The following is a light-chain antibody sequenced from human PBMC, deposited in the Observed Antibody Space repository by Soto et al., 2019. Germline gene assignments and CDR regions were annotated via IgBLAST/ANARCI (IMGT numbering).Light chain of an antibody. CDR2: DVS. CDR1: SSDVGGYNY. V-gene: IGLV2-14*01. Sequence: QSVLTQPASVSGSPGQSITMSCTGTSSDVGGYNYVSWYQQHPGKAPKLMIYDVSNRPSGVSNRCSGSKSGNTASLTISGLQAEDGADYYCSSYTNSRTRVFGGGTKLTVL. J-gene: IGLJ2*01. CDR3: SSYTNSRTRV.